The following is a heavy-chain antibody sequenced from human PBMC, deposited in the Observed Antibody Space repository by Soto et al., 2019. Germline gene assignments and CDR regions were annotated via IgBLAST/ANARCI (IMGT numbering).Heavy chain of an antibody. V-gene: IGHV1-18*01. CDR1: GYTFTSYG. CDR3: AYVGGYSTGDYSFDL. D-gene: IGHD5-18*01. CDR2: ISAYNENM. J-gene: IGHJ4*02. Sequence: EASVTVSCKASGYTFTSYGISWVRQAPGQGLEWMGWISAYNENMDSAPQLQGRLTMTTDTSTTTAYMELTNLKFDDTALYYCAYVGGYSTGDYSFDLWGQGTPVTVSS.